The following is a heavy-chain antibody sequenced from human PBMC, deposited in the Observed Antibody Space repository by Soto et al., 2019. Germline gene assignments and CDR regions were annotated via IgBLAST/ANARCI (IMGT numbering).Heavy chain of an antibody. CDR3: ARHHYRYNWFDP. CDR2: IYYSGST. J-gene: IGHJ5*02. CDR1: GGSISSSSYY. D-gene: IGHD3-10*01. V-gene: IGHV4-39*01. Sequence: SETLSLTCTVSGGSISSSSYYWGWIRQPPGKGLEWIGSIYYSGSTYYNPSLKSRVTISVDTSKNQFSLKLSSVTAADTAVYYFARHHYRYNWFDPWGQGTLVTVAS.